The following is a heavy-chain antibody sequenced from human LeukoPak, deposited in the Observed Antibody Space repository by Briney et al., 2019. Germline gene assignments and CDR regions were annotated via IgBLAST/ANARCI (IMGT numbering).Heavy chain of an antibody. CDR2: ISSSGSTI. J-gene: IGHJ4*02. CDR3: ARDLLWFGEFTFDY. Sequence: EGSLRLSCAASGFTFSDYYMSWIRQAPGKGLEWVSYISSSGSTIYYADSVKGRFTISRDNAKNSLYLQMNSLRAEDTAVYYCARDLLWFGEFTFDYWGQGTLVTVSS. D-gene: IGHD3-10*01. V-gene: IGHV3-11*04. CDR1: GFTFSDYY.